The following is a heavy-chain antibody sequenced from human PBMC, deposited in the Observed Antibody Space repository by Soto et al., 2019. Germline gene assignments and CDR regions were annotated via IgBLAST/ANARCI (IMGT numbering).Heavy chain of an antibody. CDR3: ARSIAVAGNMGGAFDI. CDR2: IYPGDSDT. Sequence: GESLKISCKGSGYNFANYWIGWVRQMPGKGLEWMGIIYPGDSDTRYSPSFQGQVTISADKSISTAYLQWSSLKASDTAMYYCARSIAVAGNMGGAFDIWGQGTMVTVSS. J-gene: IGHJ3*02. V-gene: IGHV5-51*01. CDR1: GYNFANYW. D-gene: IGHD6-19*01.